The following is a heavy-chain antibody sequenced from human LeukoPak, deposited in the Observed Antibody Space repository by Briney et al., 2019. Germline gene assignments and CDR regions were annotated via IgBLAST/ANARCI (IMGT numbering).Heavy chain of an antibody. Sequence: GGSLRLSCAASGFTFSNYAMSWVRQAPGKGLEWVSGITGGRSTYYADSVKGRFTISRDNSKNTLYLQMNSLRAEDTAVYYCAKPQRPRVQWLLADYWGQGTLVTVAS. V-gene: IGHV3-23*01. CDR3: AKPQRPRVQWLLADY. CDR2: ITGGRST. CDR1: GFTFSNYA. D-gene: IGHD3-22*01. J-gene: IGHJ4*02.